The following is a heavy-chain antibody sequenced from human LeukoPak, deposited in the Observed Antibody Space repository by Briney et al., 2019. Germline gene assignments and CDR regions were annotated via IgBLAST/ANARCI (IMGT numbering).Heavy chain of an antibody. CDR2: INPNSGGT. CDR3: ARDVRARRIAAAGTPQYFQH. J-gene: IGHJ1*01. D-gene: IGHD6-13*01. V-gene: IGHV1-2*02. Sequence: GASVKVSCKASGYTFTGYYMHWVRQAPGQGLEWMGWINPNSGGTNYAQKFQGRVTMTRDTSISTAYMELSRLRSDDTAVYYCARDVRARRIAAAGTPQYFQHWGQGTLVAVSS. CDR1: GYTFTGYY.